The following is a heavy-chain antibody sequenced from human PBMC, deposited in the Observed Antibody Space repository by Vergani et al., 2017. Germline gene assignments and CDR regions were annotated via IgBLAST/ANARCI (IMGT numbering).Heavy chain of an antibody. CDR2: IYTSGST. D-gene: IGHD6-13*01. Sequence: QVQLQESGPGLVKPSQTLSLTCTVPGGPISSGSYYWSWIRQPAGKGLEWIGRIYTSGSTNYNPSLKSRVTMSVDTSKNQFSLKLSSVTAADTAVYYCASQRQGIAAAGIDYWGQGTLVTVSS. CDR3: ASQRQGIAAAGIDY. V-gene: IGHV4-61*02. CDR1: GGPISSGSYY. J-gene: IGHJ4*02.